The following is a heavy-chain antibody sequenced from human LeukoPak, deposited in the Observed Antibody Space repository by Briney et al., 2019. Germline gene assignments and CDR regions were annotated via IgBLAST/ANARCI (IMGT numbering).Heavy chain of an antibody. D-gene: IGHD4-23*01. CDR1: DGSISTYF. CDR3: ARDGANGGNAFDI. Sequence: SETLSLTCTVSDGSISTYFWNWIRQPPGKGLEWIGYVYYSGSTNYNPSLKSRVTISVDTSKNQFSLKLSSVTAADTAVYYCARDGANGGNAFDIWGQGTMVTVSS. CDR2: VYYSGST. J-gene: IGHJ3*02. V-gene: IGHV4-59*01.